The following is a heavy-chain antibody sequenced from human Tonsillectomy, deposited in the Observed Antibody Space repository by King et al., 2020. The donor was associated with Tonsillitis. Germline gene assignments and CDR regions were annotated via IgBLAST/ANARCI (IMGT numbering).Heavy chain of an antibody. CDR3: ATYRVGSRWNWGAFDI. CDR2: IIPVFGTA. V-gene: IGHV1-69*01. D-gene: IGHD6-13*01. CDR1: GGTFSSYA. Sequence: VQLVQSGAEVKKPGSSVKVSCKTSGGTFSSYAISWVRQAPGQGLEWMGGIIPVFGTANYAQKFQGRVTITADESTSTTYMELSSLTSGDTAMYYCATYRVGSRWNWGAFDIWGQGTMVTVPS. J-gene: IGHJ3*02.